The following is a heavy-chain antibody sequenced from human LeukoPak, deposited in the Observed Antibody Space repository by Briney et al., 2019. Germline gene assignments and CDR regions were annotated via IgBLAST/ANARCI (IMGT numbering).Heavy chain of an antibody. D-gene: IGHD5-18*01. V-gene: IGHV1-2*02. CDR3: ARVSGWALASGYRYDY. CDR2: INPNSGGT. Sequence: ASVKVSCKASGYTFTDYYMHWVRQAPGQGLEWMGWINPNSGGTNYAQKFQGRVTMTRDTSISTAYMELSRLRSDDTAVYYCARVSGWALASGYRYDYWGQGTLVTVSS. CDR1: GYTFTDYY. J-gene: IGHJ4*02.